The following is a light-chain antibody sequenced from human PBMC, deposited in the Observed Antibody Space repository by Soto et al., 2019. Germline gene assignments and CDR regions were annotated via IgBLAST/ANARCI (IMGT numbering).Light chain of an antibody. J-gene: IGKJ1*01. CDR1: QGISNY. V-gene: IGKV1-27*01. CDR3: QKYNSARWT. CDR2: AAS. Sequence: DIQMTQSPSSLSASVGDRVTITWGASQGISNYLAWYQQKPGQVPNLLIYAASTLQSGVPSRFSGSGSGTDFTLTISSLQPEDVATYYCQKYNSARWTFGQGTKVDIK.